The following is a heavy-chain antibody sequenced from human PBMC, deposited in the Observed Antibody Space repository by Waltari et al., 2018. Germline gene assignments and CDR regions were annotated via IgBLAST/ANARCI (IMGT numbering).Heavy chain of an antibody. V-gene: IGHV4-34*02. D-gene: IGHD3-3*01. CDR2: IYHSGTT. Sequence: QVQLQQWGAGLLKPSETLSLTCAVYGGSFNDYYWRWIRQPPGKGLGWIGEIYHSGTTNYNPSLKSRVTISVDTSKKLFSLRLTSVTAADTAVYYCARVSSYYDFWSSSSYYYYMDVWDKGTTVTVSS. J-gene: IGHJ6*03. CDR3: ARVSSYYDFWSSSSYYYYMDV. CDR1: GGSFNDYY.